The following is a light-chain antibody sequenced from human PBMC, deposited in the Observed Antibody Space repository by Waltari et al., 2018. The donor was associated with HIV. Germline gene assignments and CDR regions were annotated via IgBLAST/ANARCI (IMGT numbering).Light chain of an antibody. CDR2: WAS. V-gene: IGKV4-1*01. J-gene: IGKJ4*01. Sequence: DIVMTQSPDSLAVSLGERATSNCKSSQSVLYSSNNKNYLAWYQQKPGQPPKLLIYWASARESGVPDRFSASGSGKDFTLTSSSLQAEDVAVYYCQQQYTTPLTFGGGTKVEI. CDR3: QQQYTTPLT. CDR1: QSVLYSSNNKNY.